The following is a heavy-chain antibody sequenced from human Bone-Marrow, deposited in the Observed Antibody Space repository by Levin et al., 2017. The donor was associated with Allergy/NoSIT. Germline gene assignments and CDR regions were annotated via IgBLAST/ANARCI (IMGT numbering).Heavy chain of an antibody. CDR3: AKGGRWRAMDV. V-gene: IGHV1-2*02. Sequence: AASVKVSCKASGYSFTGYYLHWVRQAPGQGLEYMGWINPNNGGTNYAQRFQGRVSMTSDASIGTAYMELSRLKSDDSAVYYCAKGGRWRAMDVWGQGTTVTVSS. D-gene: IGHD2-15*01. CDR2: INPNNGGT. J-gene: IGHJ6*02. CDR1: GYSFTGYY.